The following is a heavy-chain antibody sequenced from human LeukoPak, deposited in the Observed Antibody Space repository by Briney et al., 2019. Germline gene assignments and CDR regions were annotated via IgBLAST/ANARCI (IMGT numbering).Heavy chain of an antibody. J-gene: IGHJ6*03. V-gene: IGHV3-7*01. D-gene: IGHD3-10*01. CDR2: INQDGSEK. Sequence: PGGSLRLSCAASGFAFNTYWMSWVRQAPGKGLEWVAHINQDGSEKYYMDSVKGRFTISRDNAKNSLFLQMNSLRAEDTAVYYCARARGLRVTMHYYYYMDVWGKGTTVTISS. CDR1: GFAFNTYW. CDR3: ARARGLRVTMHYYYYMDV.